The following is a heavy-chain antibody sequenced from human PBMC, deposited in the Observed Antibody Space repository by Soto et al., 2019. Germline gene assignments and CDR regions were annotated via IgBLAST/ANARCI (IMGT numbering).Heavy chain of an antibody. D-gene: IGHD3-22*01. CDR1: GFSLSNPRMG. CDR3: ARIQRISMIVVSKPYFDY. J-gene: IGHJ4*02. CDR2: IFSNDEK. Sequence: LVNPTETLTLTCTVSGFSLSNPRMGVSWIRQPPGKALEWLAHIFSNDEKSYSTSLKSRLTISRDTSKSQVVLTMTNMDPVDTATYYCARIQRISMIVVSKPYFDYWGQGALVTVSS. V-gene: IGHV2-26*01.